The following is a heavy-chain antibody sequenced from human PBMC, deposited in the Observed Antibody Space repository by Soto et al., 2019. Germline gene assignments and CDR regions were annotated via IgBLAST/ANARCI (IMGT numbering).Heavy chain of an antibody. CDR1: GGSISSSSYY. V-gene: IGHV4-39*01. Sequence: QLQLQESGPGLVKPSETLSLTCTVSGGSISSSSYYWGWIRQPPGKGLEWIGSIYYSGSTYYNPSLKSRVPISVDTAKNQFSLKLSSVTAADTAVYYCARQVGSSGWYSDYWGQGTLVTVSS. CDR2: IYYSGST. J-gene: IGHJ4*02. D-gene: IGHD6-19*01. CDR3: ARQVGSSGWYSDY.